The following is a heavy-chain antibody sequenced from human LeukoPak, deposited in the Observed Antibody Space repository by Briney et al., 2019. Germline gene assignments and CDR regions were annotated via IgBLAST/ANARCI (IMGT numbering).Heavy chain of an antibody. D-gene: IGHD4-23*01. J-gene: IGHJ5*02. CDR3: ARTGVDSTVANRFDP. Sequence: PSETLSLTCTVSSGAISSSGYYWGWIRQPPGKGLEWIGSIYYSGSTFYNPSLKSRVTISVDRSKNQFSLKLTSVTAADTAVYYCARTGVDSTVANRFDPWSKGTLVTVSS. V-gene: IGHV4-39*01. CDR2: IYYSGST. CDR1: SGAISSSGYY.